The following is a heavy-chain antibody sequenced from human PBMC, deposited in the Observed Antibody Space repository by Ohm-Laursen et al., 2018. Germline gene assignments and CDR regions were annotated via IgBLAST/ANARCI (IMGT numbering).Heavy chain of an antibody. J-gene: IGHJ5*02. CDR2: IDRGGNG. V-gene: IGHV3-53*01. CDR1: GFIVSNSY. Sequence: SLRLSCAASGFIVSNSYMSWVRQAPGQGLEWVSEIDRGGNGYYAESVKGRFTISRDNSKNTLYLQMNNLRAEDSAVYYCASYYGGYDPWGQGTLVTVSS. CDR3: ASYYGGYDP. D-gene: IGHD4-23*01.